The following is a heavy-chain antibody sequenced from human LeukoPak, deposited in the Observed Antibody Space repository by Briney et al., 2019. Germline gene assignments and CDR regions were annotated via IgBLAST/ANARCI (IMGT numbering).Heavy chain of an antibody. J-gene: IGHJ6*03. CDR2: IYTSGST. CDR1: GGSISSGSYY. D-gene: IGHD3-3*01. Sequence: PSETLSLTCTVSGGSISSGSYYWSWIRQPAGKGLEWIGRIYTSGSTNYNPSLKSRVTMSVDTSKNQFSLKLSSVTAADTAVYYCARAQLRFGYYYYMDVWGKGTTVTVSS. V-gene: IGHV4-61*02. CDR3: ARAQLRFGYYYYMDV.